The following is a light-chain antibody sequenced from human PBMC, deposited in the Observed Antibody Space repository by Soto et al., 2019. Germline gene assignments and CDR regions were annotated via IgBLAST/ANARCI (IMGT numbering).Light chain of an antibody. V-gene: IGLV1-36*01. J-gene: IGLJ3*02. Sequence: QSVLTQPPSVSEAPRQRVTISCCGSSSNIENNAVNWYQQLPGKAPKLLIYNDDLLPSGVSDRFSGSKSGTSASLAISGLQSEDEADYYCAAWDDNLYAWVFGGGTKLTVL. CDR1: SSNIENNA. CDR3: AAWDDNLYAWV. CDR2: NDD.